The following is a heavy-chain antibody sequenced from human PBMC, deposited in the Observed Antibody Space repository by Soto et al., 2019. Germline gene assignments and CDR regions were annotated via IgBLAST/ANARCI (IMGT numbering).Heavy chain of an antibody. CDR1: GFTFSSFS. D-gene: IGHD1-20*01. Sequence: GGSLRLSCAASGFTFSSFSMSWVRQAPGKGLEWVSAVSAGGDRTYYADSVRGRFTIYRDNHENTLFLQMNSLRAEDTAVYFCAKESAITAFGDYWGQGVMVTVSS. V-gene: IGHV3-23*01. CDR2: VSAGGDRT. J-gene: IGHJ4*02. CDR3: AKESAITAFGDY.